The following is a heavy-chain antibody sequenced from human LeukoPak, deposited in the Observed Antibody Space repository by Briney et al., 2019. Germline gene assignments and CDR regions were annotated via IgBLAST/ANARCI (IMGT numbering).Heavy chain of an antibody. D-gene: IGHD1-26*01. V-gene: IGHV1-2*02. J-gene: IGHJ4*02. CDR2: INPISGGT. CDR3: TRRWGPYFDY. Sequence: ASMKVSCMTSIDSLTEYHIHEVRQAPGQGLEWMGWINPISGGTNFAHKFQGRVTMTTDTSISTAYMKLSGLGSDDTAVYYCTRRWGPYFDYWGQGTLVTVSS. CDR1: IDSLTEYH.